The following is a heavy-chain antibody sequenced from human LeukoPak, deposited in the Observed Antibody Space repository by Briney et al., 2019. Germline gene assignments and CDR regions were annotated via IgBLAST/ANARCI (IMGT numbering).Heavy chain of an antibody. CDR1: GGSFSGYY. CDR2: INHSGST. J-gene: IGHJ4*02. Sequence: SETLSLTCAVYGGSFSGYYWSWIRQPPGKGLEWIGEINHSGSTNYNPSLESRVTISVDTSKNQFSLKLSSVTAADTAVYYCARGGIAAADYYFDYWGQGTLVTVSS. D-gene: IGHD6-13*01. CDR3: ARGGIAAADYYFDY. V-gene: IGHV4-34*01.